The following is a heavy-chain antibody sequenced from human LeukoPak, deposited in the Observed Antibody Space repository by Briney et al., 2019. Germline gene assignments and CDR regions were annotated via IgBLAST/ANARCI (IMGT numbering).Heavy chain of an antibody. CDR3: ARGAFGGIRDGMDV. CDR2: AYYRSKWYI. J-gene: IGHJ6*02. D-gene: IGHD3-16*01. V-gene: IGHV6-1*01. Sequence: SQTLSDSCVISGDSVSSNSAIWNWIRQSPPRGLEWLGRAYYRSKWYIEYAASVQSRVTINPDTSKNQFSLQLNSVTPEDTAVYYCARGAFGGIRDGMDVWGQGTTVTVSS. CDR1: GDSVSSNSAI.